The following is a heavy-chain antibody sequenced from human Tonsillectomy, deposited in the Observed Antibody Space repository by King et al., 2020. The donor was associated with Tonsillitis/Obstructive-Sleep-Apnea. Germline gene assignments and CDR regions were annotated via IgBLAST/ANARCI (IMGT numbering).Heavy chain of an antibody. CDR1: GGSFSGYY. V-gene: IGHV4-34*01. D-gene: IGHD3-10*01. J-gene: IGHJ4*02. CDR2: INHSGST. CDR3: ARGLDDFRKGEYYFDS. Sequence: VQLPQWGAGLLKPSETLSLTCAVYGGSFSGYYWSWIRQPPGKGLEWIGEINHSGSTKYNPSLKSRVTISVDTSKNQFSLKLSSVTAADTAVYYCARGLDDFRKGEYYFDSWGQGTLVTVSS.